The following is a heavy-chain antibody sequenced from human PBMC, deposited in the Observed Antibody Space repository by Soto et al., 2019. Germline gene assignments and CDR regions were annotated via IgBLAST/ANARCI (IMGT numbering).Heavy chain of an antibody. CDR3: ARTYSSSWSPFDH. V-gene: IGHV4-34*01. Sequence: SETLSLTCAVYGGSFSGYYWSWIRQPPGKGLEWIGEINQSRSTNYNPSLKSRVTISVDTSKNQFSLKLSSVTAADTAVYYCARTYSSSWSPFDHWGQGTLVTVSS. CDR2: INQSRST. J-gene: IGHJ4*02. D-gene: IGHD6-13*01. CDR1: GGSFSGYY.